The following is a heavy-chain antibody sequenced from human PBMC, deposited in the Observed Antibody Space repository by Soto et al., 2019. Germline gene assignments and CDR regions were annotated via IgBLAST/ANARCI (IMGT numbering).Heavy chain of an antibody. V-gene: IGHV4-31*03. J-gene: IGHJ6*02. CDR3: ARVTMVRGVPGYYYYGMDV. D-gene: IGHD3-10*01. CDR1: GGSISSGGYY. Sequence: PSETLSLTCTVSGGSISSGGYYWSWIRQHPGKGLEWIGYIYYSGSTYYNPSLKSRFTISVDTSKNQFSLKLSSVTAADTAVYYCARVTMVRGVPGYYYYGMDVWGQGTTVTVSS. CDR2: IYYSGST.